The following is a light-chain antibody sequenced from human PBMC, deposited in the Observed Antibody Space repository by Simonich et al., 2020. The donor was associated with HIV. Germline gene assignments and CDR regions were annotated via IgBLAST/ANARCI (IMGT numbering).Light chain of an antibody. CDR2: GAS. CDR1: QSVSSNY. Sequence: EIVLTQSPGTLSLSPGERATLSCRASQSVSSNYLAWYQQKSGQAPRLLIYGASSRATGITDRFSGSGSGTDFTLTISRLEPEDFATYYCQQSYSTLPYTFGQGTKLEIK. V-gene: IGKV3-20*01. CDR3: QQSYSTLPYT. J-gene: IGKJ2*01.